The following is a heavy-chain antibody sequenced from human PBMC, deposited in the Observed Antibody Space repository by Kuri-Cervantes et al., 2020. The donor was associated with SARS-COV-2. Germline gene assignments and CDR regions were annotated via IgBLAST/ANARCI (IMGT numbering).Heavy chain of an antibody. CDR1: GGTFSSYA. Sequence: SVNVSCKASGGTFSSYAISWVRQAPGQGLEWMGRIIPILGIANYAQKFQGRVTITADKSTSTAYMELSSLRSEDTAVYYCARDLAARLDYYYGMDVWGQGTTVTVSS. J-gene: IGHJ6*02. CDR2: IIPILGIA. V-gene: IGHV1-69*04. CDR3: ARDLAARLDYYYGMDV. D-gene: IGHD6-6*01.